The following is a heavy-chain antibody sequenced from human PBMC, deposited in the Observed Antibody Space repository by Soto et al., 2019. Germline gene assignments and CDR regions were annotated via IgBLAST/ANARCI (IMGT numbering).Heavy chain of an antibody. V-gene: IGHV1-18*01. Sequence: QVQLVQSGVEVKKPGASVKVSCQASGYTFNNYDINWVRQAHGQGLEWMGWLNPYSGDTNYTQSLRDRVTMTTDTSTSTAYMELRSLKFDDTAVYYCARGTRFDFWGQGTLVTVSS. CDR2: LNPYSGDT. CDR1: GYTFNNYD. D-gene: IGHD2-2*01. J-gene: IGHJ4*02. CDR3: ARGTRFDF.